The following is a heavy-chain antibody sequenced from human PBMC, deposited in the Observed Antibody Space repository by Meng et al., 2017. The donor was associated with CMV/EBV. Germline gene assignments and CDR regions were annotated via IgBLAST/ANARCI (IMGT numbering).Heavy chain of an antibody. J-gene: IGHJ6*02. Sequence: ASVKVSCKASGYTFTSYGVSWVRQAPGQGLEWMGWISAYNGNTNYAQKLQGRVTMTTDTSTSTAYMELRSLRSDDTAVYYCARVATGYSSSWAYGGMDVWGQGTTVTVSS. CDR1: GYTFTSYG. CDR3: ARVATGYSSSWAYGGMDV. CDR2: ISAYNGNT. D-gene: IGHD6-13*01. V-gene: IGHV1-18*01.